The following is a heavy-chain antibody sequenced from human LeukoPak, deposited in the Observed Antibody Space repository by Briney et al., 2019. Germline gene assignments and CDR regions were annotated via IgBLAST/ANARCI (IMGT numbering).Heavy chain of an antibody. CDR3: AREMGSSSYVLDV. D-gene: IGHD2-2*01. CDR1: GFTFSSYS. V-gene: IGHV3-74*01. J-gene: IGHJ3*01. Sequence: LSGGSLRLSCAASGFTFSSYSMNWVRQAPGKGLMWVSRTNKEGTGTTYADSVRGRFTISRDNAKNTLLLQVNSLRAEDTGVYYCAREMGSSSYVLDVWGQGTMVTVSS. CDR2: TNKEGTGT.